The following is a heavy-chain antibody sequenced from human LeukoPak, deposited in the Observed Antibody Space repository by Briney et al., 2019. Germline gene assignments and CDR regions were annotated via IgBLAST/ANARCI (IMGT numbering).Heavy chain of an antibody. Sequence: GGSLRLSCAASGFTFDDYGMSWVRQAPGKGLEWVSGINWNAGSTGYADSVKGRFTISRDNAKNSLYLQMNSLRAEDTALYHCAREHRVGYYYYYGMDVWGQGTTVTVSS. CDR1: GFTFDDYG. CDR3: AREHRVGYYYYYGMDV. J-gene: IGHJ6*02. V-gene: IGHV3-20*01. D-gene: IGHD1-14*01. CDR2: INWNAGST.